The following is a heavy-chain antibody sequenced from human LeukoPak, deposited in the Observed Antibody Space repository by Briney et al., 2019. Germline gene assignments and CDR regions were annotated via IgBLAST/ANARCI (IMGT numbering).Heavy chain of an antibody. Sequence: TGGSLRLSCAASGFTFSAYGISWVRQAPGMGLEWVSSISGNGATTSYADSVKGRFTISRDNSKNTLYMQMNSLRVEDRAVYYCAKDWGGGDYWGQGTLVTVSS. CDR3: AKDWGGGDY. J-gene: IGHJ4*02. V-gene: IGHV3-23*01. CDR2: ISGNGATT. CDR1: GFTFSAYG. D-gene: IGHD3-16*01.